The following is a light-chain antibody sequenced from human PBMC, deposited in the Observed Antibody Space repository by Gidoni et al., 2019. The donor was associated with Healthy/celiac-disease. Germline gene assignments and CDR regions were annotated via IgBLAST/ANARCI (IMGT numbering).Light chain of an antibody. J-gene: IGLJ1*01. CDR1: SSNIGAGYD. Sequence: QSVLTQPPSVSGAPGQRGTISCTGSSSNIGAGYDVHWYPQLPGTAPKLLIYGTSNRPSGVPYRFSGSKSGTSASLAITGLQAEDEADYYCQSYDSSLSGFYVFGTGTKVTVL. CDR2: GTS. CDR3: QSYDSSLSGFYV. V-gene: IGLV1-40*01.